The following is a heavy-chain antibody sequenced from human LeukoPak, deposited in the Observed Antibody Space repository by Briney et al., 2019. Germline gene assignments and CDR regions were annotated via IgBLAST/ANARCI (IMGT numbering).Heavy chain of an antibody. D-gene: IGHD3-22*01. J-gene: IGHJ4*02. CDR3: AKCLHRSGYPHFDY. CDR1: GFTCSSYG. Sequence: GGSLRLTCAASGFTCSSYGMLWEPQAQGQGLEWVAAISDDGSNKYYADTWNGQFPSSRDNSKNTLYQQMNSLGAEDTAVYYCAKCLHRSGYPHFDYWGQGALATVSS. V-gene: IGHV3-30*18. CDR2: ISDDGSNK.